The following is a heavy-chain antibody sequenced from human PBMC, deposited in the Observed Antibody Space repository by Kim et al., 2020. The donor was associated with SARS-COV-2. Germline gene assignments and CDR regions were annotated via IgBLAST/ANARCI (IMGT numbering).Heavy chain of an antibody. J-gene: IGHJ2*01. Sequence: PSLKSRVTISVATSKNQFSLKLSSVTAADTAVYYCARHARISSRNWYFDLWGRGTLVTVSS. CDR3: ARHARISSRNWYFDL. V-gene: IGHV4-59*08. D-gene: IGHD6-6*01.